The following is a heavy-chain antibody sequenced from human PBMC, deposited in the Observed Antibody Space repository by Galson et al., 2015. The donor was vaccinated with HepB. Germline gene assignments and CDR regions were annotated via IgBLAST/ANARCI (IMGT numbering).Heavy chain of an antibody. Sequence: SLRLSCAASGFTFSSYSMNWVRQAPGKGLEWVSYISSSSSTIYYADSVKGRFTISRDNAKNSLYLQMNSLRAEDTAVYYCAREVLLWFGELPGNFWFDPWGQGTLVTVSS. CDR3: AREVLLWFGELPGNFWFDP. CDR2: ISSSSSTI. CDR1: GFTFSSYS. J-gene: IGHJ5*02. D-gene: IGHD3-10*01. V-gene: IGHV3-48*01.